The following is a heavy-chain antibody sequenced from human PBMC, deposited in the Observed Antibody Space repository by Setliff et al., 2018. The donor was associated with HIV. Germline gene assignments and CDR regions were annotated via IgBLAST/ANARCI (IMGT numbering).Heavy chain of an antibody. V-gene: IGHV1-18*01. CDR2: IIANNGNT. D-gene: IGHD2-2*01. Sequence: ASVKVSCKASGYTFTRYGISWVRQAPGQGLEWMGWIIANNGNTKYAQRLQGRVTMTTDTSTSTAYMDLRSLRSDDTAVYFCARDGEYQVLHYYYSGMDVWGQGTTVTVSS. CDR3: ARDGEYQVLHYYYSGMDV. J-gene: IGHJ6*02. CDR1: GYTFTRYG.